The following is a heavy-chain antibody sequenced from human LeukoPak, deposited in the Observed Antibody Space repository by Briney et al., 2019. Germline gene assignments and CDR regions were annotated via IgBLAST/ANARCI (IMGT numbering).Heavy chain of an antibody. J-gene: IGHJ4*02. CDR1: GFTFSRYW. V-gene: IGHV3-74*03. Sequence: GGSLRLSCAASGFTFSRYWMHWVRQAPGKGLVWVSRIKTDGSSTTYADSLKGRFTISRDNAKNTLYLQMNSVRAEDTAVYYCAGGYSVTHWGQGILVTVSS. D-gene: IGHD1-1*01. CDR2: IKTDGSST. CDR3: AGGYSVTH.